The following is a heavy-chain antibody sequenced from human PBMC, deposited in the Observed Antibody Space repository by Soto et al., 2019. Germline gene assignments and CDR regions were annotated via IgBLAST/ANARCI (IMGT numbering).Heavy chain of an antibody. J-gene: IGHJ4*02. CDR3: ARQGVRVLVPAARVPFDY. V-gene: IGHV3-30-3*01. D-gene: IGHD2-2*01. Sequence: QVQLVESGGGVVQPGRSLRLSCAASGFTFSSYAMHWVRQAPGKGLEWVAVISYDGSNKYYADSVKGRFTISRDNSKNTLYLQMNSLRAEDTAVYYCARQGVRVLVPAARVPFDYWGQGTLVTVSS. CDR1: GFTFSSYA. CDR2: ISYDGSNK.